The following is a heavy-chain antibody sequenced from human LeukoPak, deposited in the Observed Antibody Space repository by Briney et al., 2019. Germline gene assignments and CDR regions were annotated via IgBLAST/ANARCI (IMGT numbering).Heavy chain of an antibody. D-gene: IGHD2-2*01. Sequence: SETLSLTCAVYGGSFSGYHWSCIRQPPGKGLEGSGEINNSGTTKYSPTLKSRVTISVDTSKNQFSLKLSSVTAADTAVYYCARAGYQLPTNYYYYGMDVWGQGTTVTVSS. CDR3: ARAGYQLPTNYYYYGMDV. CDR2: INNSGTT. J-gene: IGHJ6*02. CDR1: GGSFSGYH. V-gene: IGHV4-34*01.